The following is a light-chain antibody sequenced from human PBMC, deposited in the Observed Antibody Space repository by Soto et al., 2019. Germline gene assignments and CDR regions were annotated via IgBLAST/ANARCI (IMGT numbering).Light chain of an antibody. V-gene: IGLV2-8*01. Sequence: QSVLTQPPSASGSPGQSVTISCTGTSSDVGGYNYVSWYQQYPGRAPKLMIYEVTKRPSGVPDRFSGSKSGNTASLTVSGLQAEDEADYYCSSYAASNSFSFVFGGGTKLTVL. CDR2: EVT. J-gene: IGLJ3*02. CDR1: SSDVGGYNY. CDR3: SSYAASNSFSFV.